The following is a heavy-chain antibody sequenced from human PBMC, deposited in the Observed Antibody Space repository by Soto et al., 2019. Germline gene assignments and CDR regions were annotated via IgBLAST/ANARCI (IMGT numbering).Heavy chain of an antibody. CDR2: IIPIFGTA. V-gene: IGHV1-69*13. D-gene: IGHD2-2*01. CDR3: ANLGYCRSTSCPPGDY. CDR1: GGTFSSYA. Sequence: SVKVSCKASGGTFSSYAISWVRQAPGQGLEWMGGIIPIFGTANYAQKFQGRVTITADESTSTAYMELSSLRSEDTAVYYCANLGYCRSTSCPPGDYWGQGTLVTVYS. J-gene: IGHJ4*02.